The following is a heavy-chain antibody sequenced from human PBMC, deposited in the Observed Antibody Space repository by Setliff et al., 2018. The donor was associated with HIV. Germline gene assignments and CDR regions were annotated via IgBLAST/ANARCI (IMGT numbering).Heavy chain of an antibody. Sequence: SETLSLTCVPHGRPFSDYYWSWIRQRPGRGLEWIGEVNRGRRTNYSSSHKSRITISIDTSRNHFSLTVRSETASDTAVYYCAREIPYAYGGRGHPLWGQGTLVTVSS. CDR2: VNRGRRT. CDR1: GRPFSDYY. J-gene: IGHJ1*01. D-gene: IGHD3-22*01. V-gene: IGHV4-34*01. CDR3: AREIPYAYGGRGHPL.